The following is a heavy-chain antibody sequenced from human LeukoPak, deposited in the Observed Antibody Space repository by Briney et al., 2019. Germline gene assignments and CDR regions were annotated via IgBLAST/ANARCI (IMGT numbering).Heavy chain of an antibody. CDR3: ARVRTDILTGLVDV. V-gene: IGHV1-8*01. J-gene: IGHJ6*04. CDR2: MNPNSGNT. Sequence: GASVKVSCKASGYTFTSYDINWVRQATGQGLEWMGWMNPNSGNTGYAQKFQGRVTMTRNTSISTAYMELSSLRSEDTAVYYCARVRTDILTGLVDVWGKGTTVTISS. D-gene: IGHD3-9*01. CDR1: GYTFTSYD.